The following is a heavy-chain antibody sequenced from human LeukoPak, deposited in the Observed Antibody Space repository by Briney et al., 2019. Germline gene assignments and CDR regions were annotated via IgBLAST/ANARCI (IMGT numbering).Heavy chain of an antibody. CDR1: GGSINSNSHH. V-gene: IGHV4-39*01. J-gene: IGHJ4*02. Sequence: PSETLSLTCSVSGGSINSNSHHWDWLRQAPGKGLESIGNIYYSGTTSYNPSLKSRVTISVDTSKNQFSLRLSSVTAADTAVYYCARRGDILTDYAFDYWGQGTLVTVSS. D-gene: IGHD3-9*01. CDR2: IYYSGTT. CDR3: ARRGDILTDYAFDY.